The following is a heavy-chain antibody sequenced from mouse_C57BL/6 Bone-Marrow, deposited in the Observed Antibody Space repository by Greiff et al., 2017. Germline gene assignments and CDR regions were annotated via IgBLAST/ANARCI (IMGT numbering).Heavy chain of an antibody. D-gene: IGHD2-4*01. CDR3: ARWIYYDYDEAWFAY. CDR2: IYPGSGST. J-gene: IGHJ3*01. V-gene: IGHV1-55*01. CDR1: GYTFTSYW. Sequence: QVQLQQSGAELVKPGASVKMSCKASGYTFTSYWITWVKQRPGQGLEWIGDIYPGSGSTNYNEKFKSKATLTVDTSSSPAYMQLSSLTSEDSAVYYCARWIYYDYDEAWFAYWGQGTLVTVSA.